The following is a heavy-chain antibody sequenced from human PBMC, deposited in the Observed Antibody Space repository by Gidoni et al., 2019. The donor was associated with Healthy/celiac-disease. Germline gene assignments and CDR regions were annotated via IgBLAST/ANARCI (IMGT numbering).Heavy chain of an antibody. Sequence: EVQLLESGGGLVQPGGSLRLSCAASGFPFSSYAMSWVRQAPGKGLEWVSAISGSGGSTYYADSVKGRFTISRDNSKNTLYLQMNSLRAEDTAVYYCAKDGVYRLGGNWFDPWGQGTLVTVSS. CDR1: GFPFSSYA. V-gene: IGHV3-23*01. J-gene: IGHJ5*02. D-gene: IGHD3-10*01. CDR2: ISGSGGST. CDR3: AKDGVYRLGGNWFDP.